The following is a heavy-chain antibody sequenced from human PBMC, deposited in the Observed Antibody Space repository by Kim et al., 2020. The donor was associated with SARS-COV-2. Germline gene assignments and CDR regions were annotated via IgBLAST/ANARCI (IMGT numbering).Heavy chain of an antibody. CDR2: ISGSGGST. V-gene: IGHV3-23*01. CDR1: GFTFSSYA. D-gene: IGHD3-16*01. J-gene: IGHJ4*02. CDR3: AKDMLPWGAPSYFDY. Sequence: GGSLRLSCAASGFTFSSYAMSWVRQAPGKGLEWVSAISGSGGSTYYADSVKGRFTISRDNSKNTLYLQMNSLRAEDTAVYYCAKDMLPWGAPSYFDYWGQGTLVTVSS.